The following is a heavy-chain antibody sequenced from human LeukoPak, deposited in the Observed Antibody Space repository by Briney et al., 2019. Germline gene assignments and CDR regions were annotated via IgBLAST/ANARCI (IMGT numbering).Heavy chain of an antibody. Sequence: ASMKVSCKASGYTFTGYYMHWVRQAPGQGFEWMGWVNPDSGGANYAQRFQGRVTMTRDTSISTAYMELSSLRSEDTAVYYCTAGDGYCSGGSCYPHIWGQGTMVTVSS. CDR1: GYTFTGYY. D-gene: IGHD2-15*01. CDR2: VNPDSGGA. CDR3: TAGDGYCSGGSCYPHI. J-gene: IGHJ3*02. V-gene: IGHV1-2*02.